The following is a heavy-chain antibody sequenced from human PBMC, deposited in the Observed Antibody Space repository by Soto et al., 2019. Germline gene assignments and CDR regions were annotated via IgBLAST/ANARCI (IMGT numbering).Heavy chain of an antibody. J-gene: IGHJ4*02. CDR2: IYPGDSDT. Sequence: GESLKISCKGSGYSFTSYWIGWVRQMPGKGLEWMGIIYPGDSDTRYSPSFQGQVTISADKSISTAYLQWSSLKASDTAMYYCARFARGCTNGVCYPYFDYWGQGTLVTV. CDR1: GYSFTSYW. D-gene: IGHD2-8*01. CDR3: ARFARGCTNGVCYPYFDY. V-gene: IGHV5-51*01.